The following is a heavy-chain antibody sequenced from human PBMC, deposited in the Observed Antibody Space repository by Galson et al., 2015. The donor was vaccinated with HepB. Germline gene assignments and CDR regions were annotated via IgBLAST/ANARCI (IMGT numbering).Heavy chain of an antibody. J-gene: IGHJ4*02. CDR3: ARGGSDEQLDH. V-gene: IGHV3-30*19. Sequence: LRLSCAASGFSFSHYPMHWVRQAPGKGLEWVTFISYDGDNKTYADSVKGRFTISRDDSKNTLYPQMNALRADDSAVYFCARGGSDEQLDHWGQGTLVTVSS. CDR1: GFSFSHYP. D-gene: IGHD3-16*01. CDR2: ISYDGDNK.